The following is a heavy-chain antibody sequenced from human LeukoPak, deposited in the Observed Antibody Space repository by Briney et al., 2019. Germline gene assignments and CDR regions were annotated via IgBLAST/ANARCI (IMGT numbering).Heavy chain of an antibody. CDR1: GFTFSSYS. Sequence: PGGSLRLSCAASGFTFSSYSMNWVRQAPGKGLEWVSSISSSSSYIYYADSVKGRFTISRDNAKNSLYLQMNSLRAEDTAVYYCARDGDPSSGWFIDYWGQGTLVIVSS. CDR2: ISSSSSYI. CDR3: ARDGDPSSGWFIDY. D-gene: IGHD6-19*01. J-gene: IGHJ4*02. V-gene: IGHV3-21*01.